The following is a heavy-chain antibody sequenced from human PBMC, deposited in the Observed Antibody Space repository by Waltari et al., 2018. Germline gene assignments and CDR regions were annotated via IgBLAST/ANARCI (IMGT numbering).Heavy chain of an antibody. J-gene: IGHJ4*02. V-gene: IGHV3-53*02. CDR2: IYSGGST. CDR1: GFTVSSNY. CDR3: ARGYSSSSLLAY. D-gene: IGHD6-6*01. Sequence: EVQLVETGGGLIQPGGSLRLSCAASGFTVSSNYMSWVRHAPGKGLEWVSVIYSGGSTYYADSVKGRFTISRDNSKNTLYLQMNSLRAEDTAVYYCARGYSSSSLLAYWGQGTLVTVSS.